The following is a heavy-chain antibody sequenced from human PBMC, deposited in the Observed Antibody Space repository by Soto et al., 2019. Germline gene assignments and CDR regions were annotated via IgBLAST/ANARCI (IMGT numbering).Heavy chain of an antibody. Sequence: QVQLVQSGGGLVKPGESLRLSCATSGLTFSDYYMSWIRQAPGKGLESLSYISGSSSDIKYADSGKGRFTISRDNAKKSVYLQMKSLRAEDTAVYYCATGPRRLSDWGQGTPVIVSP. J-gene: IGHJ4*02. V-gene: IGHV3-11*05. CDR2: ISGSSSDI. D-gene: IGHD3-3*01. CDR1: GLTFSDYY. CDR3: ATGPRRLSD.